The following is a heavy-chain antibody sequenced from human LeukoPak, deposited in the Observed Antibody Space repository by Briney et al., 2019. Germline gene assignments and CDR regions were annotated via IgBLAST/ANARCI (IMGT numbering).Heavy chain of an antibody. D-gene: IGHD3-22*01. V-gene: IGHV4-59*01. J-gene: IGHJ3*02. CDR1: GGSISSYY. Sequence: KTSETLSLTCTVSGGSISSYYWSWIRQPPGKGLEWIGYIYYSGSTNYNPSLKSRVTISVDTSKNQFSLKLSSVTAADTAVYYCARVSNSGYNSRGAFDIWGQGTMVTVSS. CDR3: ARVSNSGYNSRGAFDI. CDR2: IYYSGST.